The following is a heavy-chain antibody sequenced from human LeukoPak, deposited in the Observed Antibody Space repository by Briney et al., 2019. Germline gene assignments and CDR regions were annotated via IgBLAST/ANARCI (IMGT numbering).Heavy chain of an antibody. CDR3: ATVSNEVGNDILTGYLI. Sequence: ASVKVSCKVSGYTLTELSMHWVRQAPGKGLEWMGVFDPEDGETIYAQKFQGRVTMTEDTSTDTAYMELSSLRSEDTAVYYCATVSNEVGNDILTGYLIWGQGTLVTVSS. V-gene: IGHV1-24*01. CDR1: GYTLTELS. CDR2: FDPEDGET. D-gene: IGHD3-9*01. J-gene: IGHJ4*02.